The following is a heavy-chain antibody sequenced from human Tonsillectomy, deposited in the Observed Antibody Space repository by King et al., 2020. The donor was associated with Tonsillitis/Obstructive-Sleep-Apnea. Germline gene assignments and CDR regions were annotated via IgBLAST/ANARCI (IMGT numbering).Heavy chain of an antibody. CDR3: AGHVITMIGMHAFDI. CDR2: IYYSGRT. CDR1: GGSISSSSYY. D-gene: IGHD3-22*01. Sequence: QLQESGPGLVKPSETLSLTCTVSGGSISSSSYYWGWIRQPPGKGLEWIGSIYYSGRTYYNPSLKSRVTISVDKSKNQFSLKLSSVTAADTAVYYRAGHVITMIGMHAFDIWGQGTMVTGSS. V-gene: IGHV4-39*01. J-gene: IGHJ3*02.